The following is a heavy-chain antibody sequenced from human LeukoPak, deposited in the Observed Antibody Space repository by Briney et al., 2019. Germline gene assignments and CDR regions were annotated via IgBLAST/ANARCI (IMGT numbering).Heavy chain of an antibody. CDR1: GYSISSGYY. V-gene: IGHV4-38-2*02. CDR3: ARLIYCSGGNCNLGYFDY. Sequence: SETLSLTCTVSGYSISSGYYWGWIRQPPGKGLEWIGSIHHSGSTYYNPSLKSRVTISVDTSKNLFSLNMSSVTAADTAVNYCARLIYCSGGNCNLGYFDYWGQGTLVTVSS. D-gene: IGHD2-15*01. J-gene: IGHJ4*02. CDR2: IHHSGST.